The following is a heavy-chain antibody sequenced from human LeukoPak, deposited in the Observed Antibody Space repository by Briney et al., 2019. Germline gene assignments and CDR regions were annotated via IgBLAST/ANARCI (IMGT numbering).Heavy chain of an antibody. D-gene: IGHD3-10*01. CDR1: GFTFSSYA. V-gene: IGHV3-30-3*01. CDR3: ARALQYYYGSGSLDY. Sequence: GGSLRLSCAASGFTFSSYAMHWVRQAPGKGLEWVAVISYDGGNKYYADSVKGRFTISRDNSKNTLYLQMNSLRAEDTAVYYCARALQYYYGSGSLDYWGQGTLVTVSS. J-gene: IGHJ4*02. CDR2: ISYDGGNK.